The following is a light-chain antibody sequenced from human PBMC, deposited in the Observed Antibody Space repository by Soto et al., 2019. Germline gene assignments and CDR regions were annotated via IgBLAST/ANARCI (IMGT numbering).Light chain of an antibody. CDR1: QSVSSSY. V-gene: IGKV3-15*01. Sequence: VMTQAPATLSVSPGERATLSCRASQSVSSSYLAWYQQKPGQAPSLLIYGASTRATGVPDRFSGTGSGTEFTLTISSLKSEDYAVYYCQQYKSWPPITFGQGTRLEIK. CDR3: QQYKSWPPIT. CDR2: GAS. J-gene: IGKJ5*01.